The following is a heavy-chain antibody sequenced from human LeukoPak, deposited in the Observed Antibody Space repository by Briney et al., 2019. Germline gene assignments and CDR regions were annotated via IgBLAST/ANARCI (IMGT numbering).Heavy chain of an antibody. CDR2: MYYSGST. D-gene: IGHD3-10*01. CDR3: ARGGSEELFFDY. Sequence: SETLSLTCTVSGGSISSSHWSWIRQPPGKGLEWIGYMYYSGSTNFNPSLKSRVTISADTSKNQFSLKLSSVTAADTAVYYCARGGSEELFFDYWGQGTLVTVSS. CDR1: GGSISSSH. J-gene: IGHJ4*02. V-gene: IGHV4-59*01.